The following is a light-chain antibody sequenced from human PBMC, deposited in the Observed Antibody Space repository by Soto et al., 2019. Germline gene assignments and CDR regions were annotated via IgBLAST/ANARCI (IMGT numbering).Light chain of an antibody. CDR1: QGFSSW. Sequence: DLQMTQSPSSVSASVGDRVTITCRASQGFSSWLAWYQQKPGKAPKLLIYAASSLQSGVPSRFSGSGSGTDFILTISSLQPEDFATYYCQQANSFPWTFGQGTKVEIK. J-gene: IGKJ1*01. V-gene: IGKV1-12*01. CDR2: AAS. CDR3: QQANSFPWT.